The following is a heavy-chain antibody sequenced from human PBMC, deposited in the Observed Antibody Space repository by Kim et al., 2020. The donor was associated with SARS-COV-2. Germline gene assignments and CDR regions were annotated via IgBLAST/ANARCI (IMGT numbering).Heavy chain of an antibody. J-gene: IGHJ4*02. CDR1: GGSIGSSTYY. V-gene: IGHV4-39*07. Sequence: SETLSLTCTVSGGSIGSSTYYWGWVRQPPGKGLEWIGSIYFTGNTNYNPSLKRRVTISVDTSKNQFFLQLTSVTAADTTVYYCTRGLLVDFWGQGTLLTVSS. CDR3: TRGLLVDF. CDR2: IYFTGNT. D-gene: IGHD2-15*01.